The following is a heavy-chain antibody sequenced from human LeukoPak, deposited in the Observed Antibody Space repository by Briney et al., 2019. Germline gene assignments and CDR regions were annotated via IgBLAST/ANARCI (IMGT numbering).Heavy chain of an antibody. Sequence: PGRSLRLSCAASGFTFSSYAMHWVRQAPGKGLEWVARIKGKTDGGTIDYAAPVKGRFTISREDSKNVLFLQMNNLKTEDTAVYYCTTVYTYGLFYFDSWGQGTLVTVSS. D-gene: IGHD2-8*01. J-gene: IGHJ4*02. CDR2: IKGKTDGGTI. V-gene: IGHV3-15*01. CDR1: GFTFSSYA. CDR3: TTVYTYGLFYFDS.